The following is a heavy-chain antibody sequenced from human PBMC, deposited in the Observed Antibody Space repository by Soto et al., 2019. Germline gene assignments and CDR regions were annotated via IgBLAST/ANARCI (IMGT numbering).Heavy chain of an antibody. D-gene: IGHD6-19*01. V-gene: IGHV4-34*01. Sequence: KPSETLSLTCAVYGGSFSGYYWSWIRQPPGKGLEWIGEINHSGSTNYNPSLKSRVTISVDTSKNQFSLKLSSVTAADTAVYYCASRIGWNYYYGMDAWGQGTTVTVSS. CDR3: ASRIGWNYYYGMDA. CDR1: GGSFSGYY. J-gene: IGHJ6*02. CDR2: INHSGST.